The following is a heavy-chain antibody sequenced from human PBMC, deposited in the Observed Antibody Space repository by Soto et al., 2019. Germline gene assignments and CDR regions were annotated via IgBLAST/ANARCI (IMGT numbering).Heavy chain of an antibody. Sequence: RASVKVSCKASGYTFTSYGISWVRQAPGQGLEWMGWISAYNGNTNYAQKLQGRVTMTTDTSTSTAYMELRSLRSDDTAVYYCARDLPYCSGGSCPGSYDAFDIWGQGTMVTVSS. V-gene: IGHV1-18*01. D-gene: IGHD2-15*01. J-gene: IGHJ3*02. CDR2: ISAYNGNT. CDR3: ARDLPYCSGGSCPGSYDAFDI. CDR1: GYTFTSYG.